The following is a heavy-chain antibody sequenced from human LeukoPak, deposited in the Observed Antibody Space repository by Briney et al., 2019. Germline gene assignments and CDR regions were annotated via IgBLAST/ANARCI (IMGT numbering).Heavy chain of an antibody. V-gene: IGHV4-38-2*02. CDR3: ARSMAPSSEFDY. J-gene: IGHJ4*02. CDR1: GYSISSGYY. D-gene: IGHD6-6*01. CDR2: IYHSGST. Sequence: SETLSLTCTVSGYSISSGYYWGWIRQPPGKGLEWIGRIYHSGSTYYNPSLKSRVTISVDTSKNQFSLKLSSVTAADTAVYYCARSMAPSSEFDYWGQGTLVTVSS.